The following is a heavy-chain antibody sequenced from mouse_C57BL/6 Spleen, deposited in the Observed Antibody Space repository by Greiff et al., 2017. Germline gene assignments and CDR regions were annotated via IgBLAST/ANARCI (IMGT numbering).Heavy chain of an antibody. CDR2: IYPETGGT. Sequence: QVQLKQSGAELVRPGASVTLSCKASGYTFTDYEMHWVKQTPVHGLEWIGAIYPETGGTAYNQKFKGKATLTADKSSSTAYMELRSLTSEDSAVYYCARRAYFDYWGQGTTLTVSS. D-gene: IGHD3-1*01. V-gene: IGHV1-15*01. CDR1: GYTFTDYE. CDR3: ARRAYFDY. J-gene: IGHJ2*01.